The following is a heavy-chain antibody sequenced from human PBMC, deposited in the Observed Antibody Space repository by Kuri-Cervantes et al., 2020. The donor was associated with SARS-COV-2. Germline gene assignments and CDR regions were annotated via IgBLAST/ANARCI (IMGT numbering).Heavy chain of an antibody. CDR2: VYHTGGA. Sequence: LRLSCAVSDDSLSSGPYSWSWIRQPPGKGLEWIGNVYHTGGAYYNPSLKSRVAISVDRSKNQFSLNLSSVTAADTAVYYCARTHDTNNWIDPWGQGTLVTVSS. D-gene: IGHD1-1*01. V-gene: IGHV4-30-2*01. J-gene: IGHJ5*02. CDR1: DDSLSSGPYS. CDR3: ARTHDTNNWIDP.